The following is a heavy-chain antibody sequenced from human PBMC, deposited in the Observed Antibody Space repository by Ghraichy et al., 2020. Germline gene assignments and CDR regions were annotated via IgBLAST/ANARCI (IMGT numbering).Heavy chain of an antibody. Sequence: SETLSLTCAVYGGSFSGYYWSWIRQPPGKGLEWIGEINHSGSTNYNPSLKSRVTISVDTSKNQFSLKLSSVTAADTAVYYCASSDPGLLWFGELFRGYYGMDVWGQGTTVTVSS. D-gene: IGHD3-10*01. J-gene: IGHJ6*02. CDR2: INHSGST. V-gene: IGHV4-34*01. CDR1: GGSFSGYY. CDR3: ASSDPGLLWFGELFRGYYGMDV.